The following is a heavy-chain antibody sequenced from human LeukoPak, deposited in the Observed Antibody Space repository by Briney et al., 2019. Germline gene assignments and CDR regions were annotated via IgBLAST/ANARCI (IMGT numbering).Heavy chain of an antibody. CDR2: IHYSGST. D-gene: IGHD3-22*01. J-gene: IGHJ4*02. Sequence: SETLSLTCTVSGGSINSYYWSWIRQPPGTGLEWIGYIHYSGSTNYNPSLKSRVTISVDTSKNQFSLKLSSVTAADTAVYYCARVRDRSGYFYYSDYWGQGTLVTVSS. V-gene: IGHV4-59*01. CDR3: ARVRDRSGYFYYSDY. CDR1: GGSINSYY.